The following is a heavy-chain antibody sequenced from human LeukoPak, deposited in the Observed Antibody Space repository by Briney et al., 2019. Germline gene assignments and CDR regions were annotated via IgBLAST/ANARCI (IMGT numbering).Heavy chain of an antibody. Sequence: GGSLRLSCAASGFTFSTYCMHWVRQAPGKGPMWVSRICPDGTVTNYADSVKGRFTISRDNSKNTLYLQMNSLRAEDTAVYYCAKDWTSRPKGYFDYWGQGTLVTVSS. V-gene: IGHV3-74*01. J-gene: IGHJ4*02. CDR3: AKDWTSRPKGYFDY. CDR1: GFTFSTYC. D-gene: IGHD3/OR15-3a*01. CDR2: ICPDGTVT.